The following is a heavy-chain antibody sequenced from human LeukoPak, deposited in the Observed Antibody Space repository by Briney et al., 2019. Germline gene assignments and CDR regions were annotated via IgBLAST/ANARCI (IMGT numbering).Heavy chain of an antibody. V-gene: IGHV4-39*01. CDR3: ARGIVATGPGY. D-gene: IGHD5-12*01. CDR1: GGSISSSSYY. CDR2: IYYSGST. J-gene: IGHJ4*02. Sequence: PETLSLTCTVSGGSISSSSYYWGWIRQPPGKGLEWIGSIYYSGSTYYNPSLKSRVTISVDTSKNQFSLKLSSVTAADTAVYYCARGIVATGPGYWGQGTLVTVSS.